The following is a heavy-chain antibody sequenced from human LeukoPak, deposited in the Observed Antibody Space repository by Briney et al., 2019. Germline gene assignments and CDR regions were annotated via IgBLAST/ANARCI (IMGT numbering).Heavy chain of an antibody. CDR3: ARAYSSGWYLDAFDI. V-gene: IGHV1-69*04. D-gene: IGHD6-19*01. J-gene: IGHJ3*02. CDR2: IIPILGIA. CDR1: GGTFSSYA. Sequence: GFSVKVSCKASGGTFSSYAISWVRQAPGQGLEWMGRIIPILGIANYAQKFQGRVTITADKSTSTAYMELSSLRSEDTAVYYCARAYSSGWYLDAFDIWGQGTVVTVSS.